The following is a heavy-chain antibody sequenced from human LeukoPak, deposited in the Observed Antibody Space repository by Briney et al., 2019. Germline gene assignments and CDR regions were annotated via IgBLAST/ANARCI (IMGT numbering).Heavy chain of an antibody. V-gene: IGHV3-48*02. D-gene: IGHD7-27*01. J-gene: IGHJ4*02. Sequence: PGGSLRLSCAASGFTFSSYSMNWVRQAPGKGLEWVSYISSSSRTIYYADSVKGRFTISRDNAKNSLYLQMNSLRDEDTAVYYCARGLANWGSYYFDYWGQGTLVTVYS. CDR1: GFTFSSYS. CDR2: ISSSSRTI. CDR3: ARGLANWGSYYFDY.